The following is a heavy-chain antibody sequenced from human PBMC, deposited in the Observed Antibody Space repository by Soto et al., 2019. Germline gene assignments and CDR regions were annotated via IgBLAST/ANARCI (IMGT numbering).Heavy chain of an antibody. D-gene: IGHD3-22*01. CDR3: AKESVNVVVVTSFDY. CDR1: GFTFSAHA. J-gene: IGHJ4*02. V-gene: IGHV3-23*01. CDR2: ISSSGGAT. Sequence: EVHLLESGGGLVQPGGSLRLSCVASGFTFSAHAMSWVRQAPGKGLEWVSAISSSGGATFYTESVRGRFTISRDNSKNMLFLQMNSVRAEDTAVYYCAKESVNVVVVTSFDYWGQGTLVTVSS.